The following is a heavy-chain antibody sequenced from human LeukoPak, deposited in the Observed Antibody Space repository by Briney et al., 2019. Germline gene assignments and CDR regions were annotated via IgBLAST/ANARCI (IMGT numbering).Heavy chain of an antibody. CDR1: GYTFTTYG. D-gene: IGHD2-15*01. CDR3: ARADIIVVAGATPVGSGFEY. Sequence: HWASVKVSCKTSGYTFTTYGISWLRQAPGQGLEWMGWISAHKGDTEYAQKFQGRVTMTRDTSTSTAYMELQSLTSDDTAVYYCARADIIVVAGATPVGSGFEYWGQGALITVS. V-gene: IGHV1-18*01. CDR2: ISAHKGDT. J-gene: IGHJ4*02.